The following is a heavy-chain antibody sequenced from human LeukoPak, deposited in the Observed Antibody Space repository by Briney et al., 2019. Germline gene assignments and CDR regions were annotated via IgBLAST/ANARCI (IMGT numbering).Heavy chain of an antibody. CDR1: GDSMNNSISY. V-gene: IGHV4-39*01. CDR2: IYYSGST. D-gene: IGHD6-13*01. CDR3: ATVLLAAAGY. Sequence: SSETLSLTCTVSGDSMNNSISYWGWIRQPPGKGLESIGSIYYSGSTYYNPSLKSRVTISVDTSKNQFSLKLSSVTAADTAVYYCATVLLAAAGYWGQGTLVTVSS. J-gene: IGHJ4*02.